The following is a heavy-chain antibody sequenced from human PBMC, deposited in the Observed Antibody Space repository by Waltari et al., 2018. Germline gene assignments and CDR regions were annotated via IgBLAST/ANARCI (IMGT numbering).Heavy chain of an antibody. V-gene: IGHV3-33*01. CDR2: IWYDGSNK. CDR3: ARARAGAAFDY. CDR1: GFTFSSYG. J-gene: IGHJ4*02. D-gene: IGHD6-19*01. Sequence: QVQLVESGGGVVQPGRSLRLSCAASGFTFSSYGMHWVRQAPGKGLEWVAVIWYDGSNKYYADAVKGRFTISRDNSKNTLYLQMNSLRAEDTAVYYCARARAGAAFDYWGQGTLVTVSS.